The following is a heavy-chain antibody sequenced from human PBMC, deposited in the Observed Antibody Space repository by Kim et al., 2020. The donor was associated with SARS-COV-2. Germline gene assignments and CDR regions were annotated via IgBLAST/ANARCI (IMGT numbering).Heavy chain of an antibody. Sequence: SETLSLTCAVYGGSFSGYYWSWIRRPPGKGLEWIGEINHSGSTNYNPSLKSRVTISVDTSKNQFSLKLSSVTAADTAVYYCARGRGGTTVVTLGLGYYY. V-gene: IGHV4-34*01. J-gene: IGHJ6*01. D-gene: IGHD4-17*01. CDR1: GGSFSGYY. CDR2: INHSGST. CDR3: ARGRGGTTVVTLGLGYYY.